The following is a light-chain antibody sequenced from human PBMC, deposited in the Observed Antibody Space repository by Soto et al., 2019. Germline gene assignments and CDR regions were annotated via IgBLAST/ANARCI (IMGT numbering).Light chain of an antibody. CDR3: QHYNNWPA. V-gene: IGKV3-11*01. J-gene: IGKJ1*01. Sequence: EIVLTQSPATLSLSPGERATLSCRATQSISSYLAWYQQKPGQAPRLLIYDASHRATGIPARFSGSGSGTDFTLTISSLQSEDFAVYYCQHYNNWPAFGQGTKVEIK. CDR1: QSISSY. CDR2: DAS.